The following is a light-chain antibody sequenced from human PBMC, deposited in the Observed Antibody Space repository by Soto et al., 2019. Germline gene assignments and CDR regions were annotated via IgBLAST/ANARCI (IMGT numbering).Light chain of an antibody. CDR3: TSYAHGDNWV. Sequence: QSALTQPPSASGSPGQSVAISCTGTSSDVGGYNYVSWYQHHPGKAPKLMIFEVSKRPSGVPDRFSGSKSGSTASLTVSGLQAEDEADYYCTSYAHGDNWVFGGGTKLTVL. CDR2: EVS. CDR1: SSDVGGYNY. V-gene: IGLV2-8*01. J-gene: IGLJ3*02.